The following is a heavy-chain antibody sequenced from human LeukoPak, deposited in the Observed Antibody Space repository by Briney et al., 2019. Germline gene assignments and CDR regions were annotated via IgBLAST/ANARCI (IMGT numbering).Heavy chain of an antibody. J-gene: IGHJ4*02. CDR1: GYTFTSYY. CDR2: ISPSGGST. V-gene: IGHV1-46*01. CDR3: ARTDYYDSSGYLFDY. Sequence: GASVKVSCKASGYTFTSYYMHWVRQAPGQGLEWMGIISPSGGSTSYAQKFQGRVTMTRDTSTSTVYMELSSLRSEDTAVYYCARTDYYDSSGYLFDYWGQGTLVTVSS. D-gene: IGHD3-22*01.